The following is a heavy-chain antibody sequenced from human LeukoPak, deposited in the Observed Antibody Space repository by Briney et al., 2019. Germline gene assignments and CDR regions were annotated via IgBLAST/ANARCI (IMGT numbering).Heavy chain of an antibody. D-gene: IGHD6-19*01. Sequence: GGSLRLSCSASGFTFSSYAMHWVRQAPGKGLEYVSAISSNGGSTHYADSVKGRFTISRDNSKNTLYLQMSSLRAEDTAVYYCVKDDSSGAFDIWGQGTMVTVSS. V-gene: IGHV3-64D*06. J-gene: IGHJ3*02. CDR3: VKDDSSGAFDI. CDR1: GFTFSSYA. CDR2: ISSNGGST.